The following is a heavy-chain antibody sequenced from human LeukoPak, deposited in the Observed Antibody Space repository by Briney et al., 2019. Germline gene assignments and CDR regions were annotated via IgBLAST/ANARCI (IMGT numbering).Heavy chain of an antibody. Sequence: PGGSLRLSCAASGFTFSSYAMSWVRQAPRKGLEWVSGISGSGGSTNYADSVKGRFTMSRDNSKSTLYLQMDSLRAEDTAVYYCAKEEWLRRDFNGMDVWGQGTTVTVSS. CDR2: ISGSGGST. J-gene: IGHJ6*02. D-gene: IGHD3-3*01. CDR3: AKEEWLRRDFNGMDV. V-gene: IGHV3-23*01. CDR1: GFTFSSYA.